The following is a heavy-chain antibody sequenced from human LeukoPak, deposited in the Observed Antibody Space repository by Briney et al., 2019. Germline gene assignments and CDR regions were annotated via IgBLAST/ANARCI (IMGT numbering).Heavy chain of an antibody. V-gene: IGHV3-30*18. CDR2: LSYDATKE. CDR3: AKEGYSGYDSKYYFAMDV. J-gene: IGHJ6*02. Sequence: PGGSLRLSCAASGFTINGYGIHWVRQAPGKGLEWEAVLSYDATKESYADSVKGRFTISRDTSKNTLYLQMTSLRVEDTAVYYCAKEGYSGYDSKYYFAMDVWGQGTTVTVSS. CDR1: GFTINGYG. D-gene: IGHD5-12*01.